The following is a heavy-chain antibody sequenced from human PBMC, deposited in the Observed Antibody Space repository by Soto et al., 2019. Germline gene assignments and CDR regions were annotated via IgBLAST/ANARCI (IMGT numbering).Heavy chain of an antibody. CDR3: AGAGGDDSSALAY. D-gene: IGHD3-22*01. J-gene: IGHJ4*02. CDR1: GGSISSYY. V-gene: IGHV4-59*01. CDR2: IYYSGST. Sequence: SETLSLTCTVSGGSISSYYWSWIRQPPGKGLEWIGYIYYSGSTNYNPSLKSRVTISVDTSKNQFSLKLSSVTAADTAVYYCAGAGGDDSSALAYWGQGTLVTVSS.